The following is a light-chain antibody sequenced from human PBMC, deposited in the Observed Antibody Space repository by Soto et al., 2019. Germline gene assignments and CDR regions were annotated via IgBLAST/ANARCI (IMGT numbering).Light chain of an antibody. CDR3: QTYGAGIQV. V-gene: IGLV4-69*01. Sequence: QLVLTQSPSASASLGASVKLTCTLNSGHSNNAIDWHQQQPEKGPRYLMKLNSDGSHSKGDGIPDRFSGSSSGAERYLTISRLQSEDEADYYCQTYGAGIQVFGGGTKLTVL. CDR2: LNSDGSH. CDR1: SGHSNNA. J-gene: IGLJ2*01.